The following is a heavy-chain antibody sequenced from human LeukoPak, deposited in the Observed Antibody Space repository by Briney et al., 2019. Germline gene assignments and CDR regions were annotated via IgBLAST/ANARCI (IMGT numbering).Heavy chain of an antibody. CDR1: GFTFNTYT. V-gene: IGHV3-48*01. CDR3: ARDEMNGSGWYNDDY. D-gene: IGHD6-19*01. Sequence: QPGGSLRLSCAASGFTFNTYTMNWVRQAPGKGLEWVSYISGSSGIIDYADSVRGRFTISRDNAKNSLYLQMNSLRAEDTAVYYCARDEMNGSGWYNDDYWGQGTLVTVSS. CDR2: ISGSSGII. J-gene: IGHJ4*02.